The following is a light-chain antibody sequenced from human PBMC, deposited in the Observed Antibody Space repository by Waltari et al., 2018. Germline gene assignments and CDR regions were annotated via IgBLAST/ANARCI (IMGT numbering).Light chain of an antibody. J-gene: IGLJ1*01. V-gene: IGLV2-14*03. CDR3: SSYSVTSHYV. CDR2: DVT. CDR1: SAYVVASDY. Sequence: QSALTQPAPVSGSPGQSIPISSAGTSAYVVASDYVSWYQQYPGKAPKLIIYDVTNRPSGASDRFSGSKSGYTASLIISGLQAEDEADYYCSSYSVTSHYVFGTGTKVTVL.